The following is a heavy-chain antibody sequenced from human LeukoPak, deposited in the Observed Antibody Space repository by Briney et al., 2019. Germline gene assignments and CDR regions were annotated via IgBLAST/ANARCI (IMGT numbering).Heavy chain of an antibody. V-gene: IGHV3-9*01. CDR1: GFTFDDYA. Sequence: PGRSLRLSCAASGFTFDDYAMHWVRQVPGKGLEWVSGISWNSDSIGYADSVKGRFTISRDNAKNSLYLQMNSLRAEDTALYYCAKVMITFGGVRYGTDVWGQGTTVTVSS. J-gene: IGHJ6*02. CDR3: AKVMITFGGVRYGTDV. CDR2: ISWNSDSI. D-gene: IGHD3-16*01.